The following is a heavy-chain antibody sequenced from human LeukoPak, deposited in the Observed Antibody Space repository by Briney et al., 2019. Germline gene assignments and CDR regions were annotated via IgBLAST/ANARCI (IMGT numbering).Heavy chain of an antibody. V-gene: IGHV4-59*01. CDR2: IYYSGST. D-gene: IGHD2-2*01. J-gene: IGHJ5*02. CDR3: ARVGYCGSTSCYDWFDP. Sequence: SETLSLTCTVSGGSISSYYWSWIRRPPGKGLEWIGYIYYSGSTNYNPSLKSRVTISVDTSKNQFSLKLSSVTAADTAVYYCARVGYCGSTSCYDWFDPWGQGTLVTVSS. CDR1: GGSISSYY.